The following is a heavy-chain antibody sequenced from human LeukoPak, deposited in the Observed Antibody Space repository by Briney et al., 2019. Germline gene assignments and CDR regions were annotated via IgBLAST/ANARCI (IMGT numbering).Heavy chain of an antibody. Sequence: EASVKVSCKASGYTFTYYYIHWVRQAPGQGLDWMGIINPSGGSTSYAQKFQGRITLTRDTSTSTVYMELSSLRSEDTAVYYCAKTPFTFGSLFYLDYWGQGTLVTVPS. D-gene: IGHD3-10*01. J-gene: IGHJ4*02. CDR3: AKTPFTFGSLFYLDY. CDR1: GYTFTYYY. CDR2: INPSGGST. V-gene: IGHV1-46*01.